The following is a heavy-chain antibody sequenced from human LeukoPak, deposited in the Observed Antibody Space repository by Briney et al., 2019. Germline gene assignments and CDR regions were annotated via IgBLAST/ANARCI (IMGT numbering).Heavy chain of an antibody. CDR1: GFTSSSYW. J-gene: IGHJ3*02. CDR3: ARDSGMVRGVNAFDI. Sequence: GGSLRLSCAASGFTSSSYWMSWVRQAPGKGLEWVANIKQDGSEKYYVDSVKGRFTISRDNAKNSLYLQMNSLRAEDTAVYYCARDSGMVRGVNAFDIWGQGTMVTVSS. CDR2: IKQDGSEK. D-gene: IGHD3-10*01. V-gene: IGHV3-7*01.